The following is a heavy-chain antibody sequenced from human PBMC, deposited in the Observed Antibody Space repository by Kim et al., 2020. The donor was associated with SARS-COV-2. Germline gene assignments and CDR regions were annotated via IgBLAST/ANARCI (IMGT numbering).Heavy chain of an antibody. CDR1: GFTFRYYA. J-gene: IGHJ5*02. CDR3: AKEGGWYGGYECIDP. Sequence: GGSLRLSCAASGFTFRYYAMTWVRQAPGKGLEWVSAISGSGDKTYYAASVRGRVTISRDNSNYMLYLQMNGLRVEDTATYYCAKEGGWYGGYECIDPWGHGSLVTVSS. V-gene: IGHV3-23*01. D-gene: IGHD3-10*01. CDR2: ISGSGDKT.